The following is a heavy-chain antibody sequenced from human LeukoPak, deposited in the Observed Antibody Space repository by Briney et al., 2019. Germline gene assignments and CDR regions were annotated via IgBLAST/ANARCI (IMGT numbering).Heavy chain of an antibody. CDR3: AKDLSFAYYDSSGPLFQH. J-gene: IGHJ1*01. V-gene: IGHV3-33*06. CDR2: IWYDGSNK. CDR1: GFTFSSYG. Sequence: GGSLRLSCAASGFTFSSYGMHWVRQPPGKGLEWVAVIWYDGSNKYYADSVKGRFTISRDNSKNTLYLQMNSLRAEDTAVYYCAKDLSFAYYDSSGPLFQHWGQGTLVTVSS. D-gene: IGHD3-22*01.